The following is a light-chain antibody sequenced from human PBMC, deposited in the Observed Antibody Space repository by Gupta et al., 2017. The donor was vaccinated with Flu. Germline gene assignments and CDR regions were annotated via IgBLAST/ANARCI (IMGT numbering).Light chain of an antibody. CDR3: STSADSITRWV. J-gene: IGLJ3*02. CDR1: SSAIGAYNY. Sequence: ITILCSASSSAIGAYNYVSWYQHHPGKAPKLLIYGVSSRPSGIPNRFSGSKSDNTASLTITGVQPEDEADYFCSTSADSITRWVFGGGTKLTVL. CDR2: GVS. V-gene: IGLV2-14*01.